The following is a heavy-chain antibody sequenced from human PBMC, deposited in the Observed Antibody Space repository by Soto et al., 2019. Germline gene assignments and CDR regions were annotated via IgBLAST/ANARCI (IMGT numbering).Heavy chain of an antibody. Sequence: EVQVLESGGGLVQHGGSLRLSCAATRFTFSDFAMSWVRQAPGKGLEWVSRIYGGGNGPHYADSVKGRVTISRDNSKNTLYLHMNSLRAEDTVVYYCAKMEGMDPWAYSFDYWGQGTLVTVSS. D-gene: IGHD2-2*03. J-gene: IGHJ4*02. CDR1: RFTFSDFA. CDR3: AKMEGMDPWAYSFDY. CDR2: IYGGGNGP. V-gene: IGHV3-23*01.